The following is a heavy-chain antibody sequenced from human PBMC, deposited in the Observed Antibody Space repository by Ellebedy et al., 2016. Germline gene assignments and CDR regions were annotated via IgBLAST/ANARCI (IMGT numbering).Heavy chain of an antibody. V-gene: IGHV3-30*03. CDR2: SSYDGSYA. Sequence: GGSLRLXXAASGFTLSTYCLHWVRQTPGKGLEWVAGSSYDGSYAYYVDSVKGRFTISRDNPNNTVYLQMSSLGVEDTAKYYCARERPFYSGLGSSPRPSILDNWGQGTLVSVSS. J-gene: IGHJ4*02. CDR3: ARERPFYSGLGSSPRPSILDN. CDR1: GFTLSTYC. D-gene: IGHD3-10*01.